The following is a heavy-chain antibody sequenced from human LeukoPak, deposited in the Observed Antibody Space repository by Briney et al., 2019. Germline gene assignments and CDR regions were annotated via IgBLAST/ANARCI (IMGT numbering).Heavy chain of an antibody. J-gene: IGHJ6*02. D-gene: IGHD6-13*01. CDR1: GLTFSNVW. Sequence: GGSLRLSCAASGLTFSNVWMNWVRQAPGKGLEWVAVISYDGSNKYYADSVKGRFTISRDNSKNTLYLQMNSLRAEDTAVYYCAREDASSSWYVLNYYYYGMDVWGQGTTVTVSS. V-gene: IGHV3-30-3*01. CDR3: AREDASSSWYVLNYYYYGMDV. CDR2: ISYDGSNK.